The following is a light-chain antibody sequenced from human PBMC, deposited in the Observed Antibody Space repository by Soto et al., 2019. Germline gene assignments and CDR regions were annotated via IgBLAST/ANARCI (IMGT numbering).Light chain of an antibody. Sequence: EIVLTQSPGTLSLSPGERATLSCRASQSVSSGYLAWYQHKPGQAPRLLIYGASSRATGIPDRFSGSGSGTDFTLTISRLEPEDFAVYYCQQYGSSPKTFGRGTKLEIK. V-gene: IGKV3-20*01. CDR2: GAS. J-gene: IGKJ2*01. CDR1: QSVSSGY. CDR3: QQYGSSPKT.